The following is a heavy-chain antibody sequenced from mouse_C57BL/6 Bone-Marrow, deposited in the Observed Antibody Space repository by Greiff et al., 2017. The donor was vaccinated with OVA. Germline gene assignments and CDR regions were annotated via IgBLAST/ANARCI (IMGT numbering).Heavy chain of an antibody. D-gene: IGHD2-4*01. V-gene: IGHV5-12*01. CDR1: GFTFSDYY. J-gene: IGHJ2*01. CDR2: ISNGGGST. Sequence: EVKLKESGGGLVQPGGSLKLSCAASGFTFSDYYMYWVRQTPEKRLEWVAYISNGGGSTYYPDTVKGRFTISRDNAKNTLYLQMSRLKSEDTAMYYCARHGSYYDYDDFDYWGQGTTLTVSS. CDR3: ARHGSYYDYDDFDY.